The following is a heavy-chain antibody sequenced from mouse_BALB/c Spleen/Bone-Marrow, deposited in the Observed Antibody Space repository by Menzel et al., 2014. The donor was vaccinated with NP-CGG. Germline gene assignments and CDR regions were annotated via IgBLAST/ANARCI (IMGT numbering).Heavy chain of an antibody. CDR2: ISGSGSST. V-gene: IGHV5-6-3*01. D-gene: IGHD3-3*01. J-gene: IGHJ2*01. CDR1: GFTFSGYG. CDR3: ARGRDWFDY. Sequence: DVKLVESGGGLVQPGGSLELSCAASGFTFSGYGMSWVRQTPDKGLELVATISGSGSSTYYPDSVKGRFTISRDNARNTLYLQMSSLKSEDTAMYYCARGRDWFDYWGQGTTLTVSS.